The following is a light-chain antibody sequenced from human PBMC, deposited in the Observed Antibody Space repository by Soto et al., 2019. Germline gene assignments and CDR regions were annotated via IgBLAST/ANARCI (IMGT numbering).Light chain of an antibody. V-gene: IGKV1-33*01. Sequence: IQMTQSPSSLSASVGDTVTITCQATQDINNYLNWYQQKPGKAPKLLIYDASTLATGVPSRFSGSASGSDFAFTINSLQPEDVATYYCLQYDSRPLTFGGGTRVEIK. J-gene: IGKJ4*01. CDR2: DAS. CDR1: QDINNY. CDR3: LQYDSRPLT.